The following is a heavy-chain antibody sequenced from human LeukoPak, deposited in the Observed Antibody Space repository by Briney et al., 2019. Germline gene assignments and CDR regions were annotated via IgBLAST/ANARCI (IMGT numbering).Heavy chain of an antibody. CDR2: IKSTGDTT. J-gene: IGHJ4*02. D-gene: IGHD2-2*01. Sequence: ASVQVSCRTSGYTFTSYHMHWVRQAPGQGLEWVAIIKSTGDTTVYAQKFQGRVTVTRDTSTSTVYMDLSSLSSEDTAVYYCVREDAHTYYFDFWGPGTLVTVSS. CDR1: GYTFTSYH. CDR3: VREDAHTYYFDF. V-gene: IGHV1-46*01.